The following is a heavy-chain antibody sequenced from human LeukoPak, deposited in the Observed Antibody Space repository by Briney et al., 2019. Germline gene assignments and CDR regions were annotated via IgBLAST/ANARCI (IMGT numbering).Heavy chain of an antibody. D-gene: IGHD4-23*01. J-gene: IGHJ4*02. V-gene: IGHV1-46*01. CDR1: GYTFTSYY. CDR3: ARDYGGNPSLFTY. CDR2: INPSGGST. Sequence: ASVKVSCKACGYTFTSYYMHWVRPAPGQGLEWMGIINPSGGSTSYAQKFQGRVAMTRDMSTSTVYMELSSLRPEDTAVYYCARDYGGNPSLFTYWGQGTLVTVSS.